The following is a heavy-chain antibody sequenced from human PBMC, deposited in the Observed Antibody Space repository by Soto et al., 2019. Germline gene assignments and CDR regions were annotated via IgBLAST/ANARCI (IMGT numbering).Heavy chain of an antibody. CDR2: ISNDGTSK. CDR1: GFTFSSYG. CDR3: ARQDIENSARVEY. Sequence: QVQLVESGGGVVQPGRSLRLSCAASGFTFSSYGMHWVRQAPGKGLEWAAVISNDGTSKYYADSVKGRFTISRDNSKNTLSLQVNSLRAEDTAVYYCARQDIENSARVEYWGQGTLVTVSS. J-gene: IGHJ4*02. V-gene: IGHV3-30*03. D-gene: IGHD5-18*01.